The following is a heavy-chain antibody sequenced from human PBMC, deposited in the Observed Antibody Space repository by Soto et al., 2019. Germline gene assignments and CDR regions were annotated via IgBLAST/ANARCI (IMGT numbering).Heavy chain of an antibody. CDR1: GGSIISGGYY. J-gene: IGHJ4*02. CDR2: INYSGDT. D-gene: IGHD1-26*01. CDR3: ARRGGSYFFDY. Sequence: QVQLQESGPGLVEPSQTLSLTCTVSGGSIISGGYYWSWIRQHPGKGLEWIGYINYSGDTYYNPSLKSRLTISVDTSKNRFSLNLSSVTAADTAVYYCARRGGSYFFDYWGQGTLVTVSS. V-gene: IGHV4-31*03.